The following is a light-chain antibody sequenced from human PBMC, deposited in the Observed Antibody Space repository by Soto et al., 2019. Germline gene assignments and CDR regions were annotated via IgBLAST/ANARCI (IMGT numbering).Light chain of an antibody. CDR2: DVS. CDR1: SSDIGGYNF. J-gene: IGLJ2*01. Sequence: QSALTQPASVSGSPGQSITISCTGTSSDIGGYNFVSWYQQYPGKAPKLMIYDVSNRPSGVSNRFSGSKSGNTASLTISGLQAEDEADYYCSSYTSRSTLGVFGGGTKLTVL. V-gene: IGLV2-14*03. CDR3: SSYTSRSTLGV.